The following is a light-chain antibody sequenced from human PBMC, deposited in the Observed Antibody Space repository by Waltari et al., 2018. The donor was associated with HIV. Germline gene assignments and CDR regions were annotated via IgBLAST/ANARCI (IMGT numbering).Light chain of an antibody. CDR1: RSISAW. J-gene: IGKJ1*01. CDR3: HHYYTPMWT. V-gene: IGKV1-5*03. Sequence: DIQMTQSPSTLSASVGDRVTITCRASRSISAWLAWDQQKPGKAPNLLIYKASTLESGVPSRFSGSGSGTEFTLTIASLQPDDFATYYCHHYYTPMWTFGQGTKVEIK. CDR2: KAS.